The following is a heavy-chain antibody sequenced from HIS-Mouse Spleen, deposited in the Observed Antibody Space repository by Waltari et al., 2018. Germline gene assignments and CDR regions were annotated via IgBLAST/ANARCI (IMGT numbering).Heavy chain of an antibody. CDR1: GGSISSSSYY. J-gene: IGHJ2*01. CDR2: IYYSGST. Sequence: QLQLQESGPGLVKPSETLSLTCTVSGGSISSSSYYWGWIRQPPGKGLEWIGSIYYSGSTYDHPSLKSQVTISVDTSKNQFSLKLSSVTAADTAVYYCAREIPYSSSWYDWYFDLWGRGTLVTVSS. CDR3: AREIPYSSSWYDWYFDL. D-gene: IGHD6-13*01. V-gene: IGHV4-39*07.